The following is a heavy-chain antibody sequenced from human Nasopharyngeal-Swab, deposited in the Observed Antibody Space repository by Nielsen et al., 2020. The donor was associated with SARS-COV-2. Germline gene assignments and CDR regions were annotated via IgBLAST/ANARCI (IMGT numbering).Heavy chain of an antibody. D-gene: IGHD3-3*01. V-gene: IGHV3-64D*06. Sequence: GGSLRLSCTASGFTFTTYAMSWVRQAPGKGLEYVSAISSNGGSTYYADSVKGGFTISRDNSKNTLYLQMSSLRAEDTAVYYCVKGLTIFGVVIPTPFDYWGQGTLVTVSS. J-gene: IGHJ4*02. CDR3: VKGLTIFGVVIPTPFDY. CDR1: GFTFTTYA. CDR2: ISSNGGST.